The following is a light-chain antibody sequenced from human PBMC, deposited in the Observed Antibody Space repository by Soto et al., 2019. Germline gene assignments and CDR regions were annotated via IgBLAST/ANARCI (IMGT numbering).Light chain of an antibody. J-gene: IGLJ1*01. V-gene: IGLV2-8*01. Sequence: QSVLTQPPSASGSPGQSVTISCTGTSSDVGGYNYVSWYQQHPGKAPKLMIYEVSKRPSGVPDRFSGSKSGNTASLTVSGLQAEDEADYYRTPYAATNNSFSVLGTAPKVTV. CDR2: EVS. CDR3: TPYAATNNSFSV. CDR1: SSDVGGYNY.